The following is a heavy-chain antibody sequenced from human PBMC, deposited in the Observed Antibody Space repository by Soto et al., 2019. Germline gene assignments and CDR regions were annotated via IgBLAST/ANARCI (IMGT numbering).Heavy chain of an antibody. D-gene: IGHD3-9*01. CDR2: IYYSGST. J-gene: IGHJ4*02. CDR1: GGSISSYY. CDR3: ARAGRSGYFAWSQFDY. V-gene: IGHV4-59*01. Sequence: PSETLSLTCTVSGGSISSYYWSWIRQSPGKGLEWIGYIYYSGSTNYNPSLKSRVTISVDTSKNQFSLKLSSVTAADTAVYYCARAGRSGYFAWSQFDYWGQGTLVRVSS.